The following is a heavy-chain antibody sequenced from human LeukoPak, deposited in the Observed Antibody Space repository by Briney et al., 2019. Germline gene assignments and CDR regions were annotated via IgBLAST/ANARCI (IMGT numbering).Heavy chain of an antibody. D-gene: IGHD3-10*01. CDR3: ARLILGVRGVMYSDY. V-gene: IGHV5-51*01. CDR2: IYPGDSDT. J-gene: IGHJ4*02. CDR1: GYSFTSYW. Sequence: GESLKISCKGSGYSFTSYWIGWVRQMPGKGLEWMGIIYPGDSDTRYSPSFQGQVTISADKSISTAYLQWSSLKASDTAMYYCARLILGVRGVMYSDYWGQGTLVTVSS.